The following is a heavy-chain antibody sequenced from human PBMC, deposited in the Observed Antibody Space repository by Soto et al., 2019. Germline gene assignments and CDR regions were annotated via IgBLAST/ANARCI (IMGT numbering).Heavy chain of an antibody. Sequence: EVQLLESGGGLVRPGGSLRLSCAASGFTFSSSDMSWVRQAPGKGLEWVSSVTTAGVPTDYADSVKGRFTISRDNSNNPLYLHMNSRRAGDTAVFYCEKGGGGDHGYWGQGTLVAVSS. CDR3: EKGGGGDHGY. D-gene: IGHD2-21*02. CDR1: GFTFSSSD. V-gene: IGHV3-23*01. CDR2: VTTAGVPT. J-gene: IGHJ4*02.